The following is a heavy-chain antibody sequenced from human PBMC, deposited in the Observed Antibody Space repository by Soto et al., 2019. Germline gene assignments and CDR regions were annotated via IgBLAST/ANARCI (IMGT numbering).Heavy chain of an antibody. CDR1: GFTFSSYG. V-gene: IGHV3-30*18. CDR2: ISYDGSNK. CDR3: AKSSDTYYYDSRGYYAN. Sequence: QVQLVESGGGVVQPGRSLRLSCAASGFTFSSYGMHWVRQAPGKGLEWVAVISYDGSNKYYADSVKGRFTISRDNSKNTLYLQMNSLRAEDTAVYYCAKSSDTYYYDSRGYYANWGQGTLVTVSS. J-gene: IGHJ4*02. D-gene: IGHD3-22*01.